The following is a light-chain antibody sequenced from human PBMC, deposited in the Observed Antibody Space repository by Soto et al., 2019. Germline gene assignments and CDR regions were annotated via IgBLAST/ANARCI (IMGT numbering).Light chain of an antibody. J-gene: IGKJ2*01. CDR3: QQYNNWPPYT. CDR1: QSISNN. CDR2: GAS. V-gene: IGKV3-15*01. Sequence: EVVRTQSPATLSVSPGGRATLSCRASQSISNNLAWYQQKPGQAPRLLIYGASTRATGIPARFSGSGSGTEFTLTITSLQSEDFAVYYCQQYNNWPPYTFGQGTKLEIK.